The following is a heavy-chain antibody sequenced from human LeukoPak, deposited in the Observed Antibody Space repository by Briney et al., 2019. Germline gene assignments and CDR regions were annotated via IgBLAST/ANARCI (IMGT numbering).Heavy chain of an antibody. J-gene: IGHJ4*02. V-gene: IGHV3-30*18. CDR3: AKASGSPYYFDY. CDR1: GFTFSDYA. Sequence: PGRSLSLSCAASGFTFSDYAMHWVRQAPGKGLEWVAVVSYEGSDKYYTDSVKGRFTISRDNSKNTLYLQMNSLRADDTAVYYCAKASGSPYYFDYWGQGTLVTVSS. CDR2: VSYEGSDK. D-gene: IGHD3-10*01.